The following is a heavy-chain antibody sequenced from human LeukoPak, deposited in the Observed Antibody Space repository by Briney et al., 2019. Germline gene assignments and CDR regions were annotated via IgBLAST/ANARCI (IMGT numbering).Heavy chain of an antibody. V-gene: IGHV3-23*01. D-gene: IGHD6-19*01. Sequence: PGGSLRLSCAASGFTFSSYSMNWVRQAPGKGLEWVSAISGSGGSTYYADSVKGRFTISRDNSKNTLYLQMNSLRAEDTAVYYCANPPVAADYYYGMDVWGQGTTVTVSS. CDR3: ANPPVAADYYYGMDV. CDR2: ISGSGGST. J-gene: IGHJ6*02. CDR1: GFTFSSYS.